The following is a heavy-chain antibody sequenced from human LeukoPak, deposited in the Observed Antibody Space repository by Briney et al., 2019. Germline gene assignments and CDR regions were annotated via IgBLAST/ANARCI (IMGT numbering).Heavy chain of an antibody. V-gene: IGHV3-23*01. J-gene: IGHJ4*02. CDR2: INRGGGRS. Sequence: GGSLRLSCAASGFTISNYVMSWVRQAPGKGLEWVSGINRGGGRSYYADPVKGRFTVSGDSSKNTLYLQMNSLRAEGTAVYYCAKVGYYESSAYSYAAFDSWGQGTLVTVSS. CDR1: GFTISNYV. D-gene: IGHD3-22*01. CDR3: AKVGYYESSAYSYAAFDS.